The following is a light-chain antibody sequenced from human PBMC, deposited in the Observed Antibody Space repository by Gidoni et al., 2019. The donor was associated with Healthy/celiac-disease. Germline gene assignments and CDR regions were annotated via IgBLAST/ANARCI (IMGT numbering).Light chain of an antibody. Sequence: QSARTQPTSVSGSPGQSITISCTGTSSDVGGYNYVPWYQQHPGKAPKLMIYEVSNRPSGVSNRFSGSKSGNPASLTISGLQAEDEADYYCSSYTSSSTHVVFGGWTKLTVL. CDR3: SSYTSSSTHVV. V-gene: IGLV2-14*01. CDR2: EVS. J-gene: IGLJ2*01. CDR1: SSDVGGYNY.